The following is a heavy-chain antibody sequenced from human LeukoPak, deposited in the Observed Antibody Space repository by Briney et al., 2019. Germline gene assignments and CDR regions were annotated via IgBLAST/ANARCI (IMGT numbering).Heavy chain of an antibody. CDR1: GFTFGDYA. D-gene: IGHD6-19*01. J-gene: IGHJ4*02. CDR3: TRDGIPVAGTVYFDY. CDR2: IRSKAYGGTT. Sequence: GGSLRLSCTASGFTFGDYAMSWFRQAPGKGLEWVGFIRSKAYGGTTEYAASVKGRFTISRDDSKSIAYLQMNSLKTEDTAVYYCTRDGIPVAGTVYFDYWGQGTLVTVSS. V-gene: IGHV3-49*03.